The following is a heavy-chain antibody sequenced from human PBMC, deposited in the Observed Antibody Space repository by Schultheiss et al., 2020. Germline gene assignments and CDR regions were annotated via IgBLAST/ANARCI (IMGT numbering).Heavy chain of an antibody. Sequence: GESLKISCAASGFTFSSYGMHWVRQAPGKGLEWVAVISYDGSNKYYADSVKGRFTISRDNSKNTLYLQMNSLRAEDTAVYYCAKGGDVVAQSWRLFDPWGQGTLVTVSS. D-gene: IGHD2-15*01. J-gene: IGHJ5*02. V-gene: IGHV3-30*18. CDR2: ISYDGSNK. CDR1: GFTFSSYG. CDR3: AKGGDVVAQSWRLFDP.